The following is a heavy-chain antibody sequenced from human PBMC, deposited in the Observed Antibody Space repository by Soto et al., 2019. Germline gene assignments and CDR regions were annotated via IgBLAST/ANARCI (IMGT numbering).Heavy chain of an antibody. CDR3: ARGETYANGSGSYYFCAFDI. D-gene: IGHD3-10*01. J-gene: IGHJ3*02. Sequence: ASVKVSCKASGGTFSSYAISWVRQAPGQGLEWMGGIIPIFGTANYAQKFQGRVTITADESTSTAYMELSSLRSEDTAVYYCARGETYANGSGSYYFCAFDIWGQGTMVTVSS. CDR2: IIPIFGTA. V-gene: IGHV1-69*13. CDR1: GGTFSSYA.